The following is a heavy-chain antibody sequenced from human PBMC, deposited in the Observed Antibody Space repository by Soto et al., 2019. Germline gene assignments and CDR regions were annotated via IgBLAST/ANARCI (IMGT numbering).Heavy chain of an antibody. CDR2: IWYDGSNQ. Sequence: QVQLVESGGGVVQPGKSLRLSCVASGFSFSRSGMHWIRQPPGKGLEWLALIWYDGSNQYYLDSVKDRFTIFRDNSKNTLYPQMNSLRAEDTAVYYCASITVTNGFDIWGQGTMVTVSS. CDR1: GFSFSRSG. D-gene: IGHD4-17*01. V-gene: IGHV3-33*01. J-gene: IGHJ3*02. CDR3: ASITVTNGFDI.